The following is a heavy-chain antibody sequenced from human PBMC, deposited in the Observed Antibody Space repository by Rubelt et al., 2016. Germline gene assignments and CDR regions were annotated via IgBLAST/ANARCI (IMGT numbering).Heavy chain of an antibody. D-gene: IGHD1-26*01. J-gene: IGHJ2*01. CDR3: AKVGRGSYYPHWYFEL. V-gene: IGHV3-7*01. CDR2: IKQDGSET. Sequence: VQLQQWGSGLLKPSETLSLTCAVYGGSFSGYYLSWIRQPPGKGLEWVANIKQDGSETYYVDSVKGRLTISRDNAKNSLYLEMNSLRAEDTAVYYCAKVGRGSYYPHWYFELWGRGTLVTVSS. CDR1: GGSFSGYY.